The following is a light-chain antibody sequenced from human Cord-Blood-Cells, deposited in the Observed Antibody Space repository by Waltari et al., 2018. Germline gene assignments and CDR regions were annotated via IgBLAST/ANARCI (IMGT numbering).Light chain of an antibody. J-gene: IGLJ3*02. CDR2: DVS. V-gene: IGLV2-14*03. CDR1: SSDVGGYNY. Sequence: QSALTQPASVSGSPGQSITISCTGTSSDVGGYNYVSWYQQHPGKAPKLMIYDVSNRPSGVSNRVSVSKSGNTASLTISGLQAEDEADYYCSSYTSSSTLVFGGGTKLTVL. CDR3: SSYTSSSTLV.